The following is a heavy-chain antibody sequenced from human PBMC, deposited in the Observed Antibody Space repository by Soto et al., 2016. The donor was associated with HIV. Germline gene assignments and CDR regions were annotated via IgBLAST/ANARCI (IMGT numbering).Heavy chain of an antibody. J-gene: IGHJ4*02. Sequence: EVQLVESGGGLVQPGGSLRLSCAASGFTFSNSWMHWVRQAPGKGLAWVSRVNNDGSSTAYVDSVKGRFTISRDNAKNTLYLQMNSLRAEDTGVYYCARDLSDWGQGTLVTVSS. V-gene: IGHV3-74*01. CDR1: GFTFSNSW. CDR3: ARDLSD. D-gene: IGHD3-3*02. CDR2: VNNDGSST.